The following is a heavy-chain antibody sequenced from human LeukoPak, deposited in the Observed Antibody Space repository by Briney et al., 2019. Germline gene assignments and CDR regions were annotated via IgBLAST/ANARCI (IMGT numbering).Heavy chain of an antibody. V-gene: IGHV4-59*01. D-gene: IGHD5-12*01. CDR3: ARDRSGYGN. J-gene: IGHJ4*02. Sequence: SETLSLTCTVSGGSISSYYWSWIRQPPGKGLEWIGYIYYSGCTNYNPSLKSRVTISVDTSKNQFSLKLSSVTAADTAVYYCARDRSGYGNWGQGTLVTVSS. CDR2: IYYSGCT. CDR1: GGSISSYY.